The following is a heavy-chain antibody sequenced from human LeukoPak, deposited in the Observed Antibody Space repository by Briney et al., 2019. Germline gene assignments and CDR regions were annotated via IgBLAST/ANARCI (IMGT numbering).Heavy chain of an antibody. Sequence: SETLSLTCAVSGGSISSGGYSWSWIRQPPGKGLEWIGYIYHSGSTYYNPSLKSRVTISVDRSKNQFSLKLSSVTAADTAVYYCARLDYDSSGYYAGYWGQGTLVTVSS. CDR2: IYHSGST. CDR1: GGSISSGGYS. CDR3: ARLDYDSSGYYAGY. V-gene: IGHV4-30-2*01. D-gene: IGHD3-22*01. J-gene: IGHJ4*02.